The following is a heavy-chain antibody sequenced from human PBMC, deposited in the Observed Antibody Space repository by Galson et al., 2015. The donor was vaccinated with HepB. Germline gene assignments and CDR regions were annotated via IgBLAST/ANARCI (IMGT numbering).Heavy chain of an antibody. CDR2: IWYDGSKR. D-gene: IGHD2-2*01. Sequence: SLRLSCAASAFTFSNFGMNWVRQAPGKGLEWVAFIWYDGSKRFYADSVKGRFTISRDNSNNTLYLQMSSLKAEDTAVYYCARDQSIGGVAPYYYYYMDVWGKGATVTVSS. J-gene: IGHJ6*03. CDR3: ARDQSIGGVAPYYYYYMDV. V-gene: IGHV3-33*01. CDR1: AFTFSNFG.